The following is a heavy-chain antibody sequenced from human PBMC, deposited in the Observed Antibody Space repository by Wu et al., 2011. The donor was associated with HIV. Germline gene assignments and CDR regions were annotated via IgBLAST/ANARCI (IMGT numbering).Heavy chain of an antibody. V-gene: IGHV1-18*01. CDR1: GYTFSAYG. CDR3: ARDLGGDEDY. Sequence: GASVRVSCQASGYTFSAYGVNWVRQAPGQELEWMGWISAYNGRTDYAQKLQGRVTMTTDTSTRTAHMELRSLRSDDTAIYYCARDLGGDEDYWGQGTLVTVSS. CDR2: ISAYNGRT. D-gene: IGHD2-21*01. J-gene: IGHJ4*02.